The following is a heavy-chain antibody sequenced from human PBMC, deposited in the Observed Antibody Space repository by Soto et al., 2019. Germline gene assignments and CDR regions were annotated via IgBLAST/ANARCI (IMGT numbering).Heavy chain of an antibody. CDR3: TRETGFSGSWALDH. CDR1: GDTITSGGYY. V-gene: IGHV4-31*03. J-gene: IGHJ4*02. D-gene: IGHD6-13*01. Sequence: PSETLSLTCTVSGDTITSGGYYWSWIRQLPGKGLEWIGYIYFRGITFYNPSLKSRATMSVDTSQNQFSLRLTSVTAADTAVYYCTRETGFSGSWALDHWGPGTLVTVSS. CDR2: IYFRGIT.